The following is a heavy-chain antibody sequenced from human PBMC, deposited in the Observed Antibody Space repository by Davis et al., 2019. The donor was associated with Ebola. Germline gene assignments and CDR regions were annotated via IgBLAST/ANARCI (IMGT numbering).Heavy chain of an antibody. D-gene: IGHD2-15*01. V-gene: IGHV1-18*01. CDR2: ISAYNGNT. CDR3: ARDFVVVVAATPRYYYYGMDV. Sequence: ASVKVSCKASGYTFTSYGISWVRQAPGQGLEWIGWISAYNGNTNYAQKLQGRVTITADKSTSTAYMELSSLRSEDTAVYYCARDFVVVVAATPRYYYYGMDVWGQGTTVTVSS. CDR1: GYTFTSYG. J-gene: IGHJ6*02.